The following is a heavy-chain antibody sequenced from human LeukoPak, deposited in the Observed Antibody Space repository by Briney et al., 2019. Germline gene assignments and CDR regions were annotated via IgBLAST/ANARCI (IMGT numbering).Heavy chain of an antibody. D-gene: IGHD3-10*01. Sequence: GRSLRLSCAASGFTLDDHAMHWVRQAPGKGLEWVSGISWNSGSIGYADSVKGRFTISRDNAKNSLYLQMNSLRAEDTALYYCAKGALWFGELLPNWFDPWGQGTLVTVSS. J-gene: IGHJ5*02. CDR2: ISWNSGSI. CDR1: GFTLDDHA. CDR3: AKGALWFGELLPNWFDP. V-gene: IGHV3-9*01.